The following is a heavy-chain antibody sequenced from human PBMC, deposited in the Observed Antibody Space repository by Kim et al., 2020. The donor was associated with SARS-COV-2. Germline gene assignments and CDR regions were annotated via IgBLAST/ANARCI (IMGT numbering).Heavy chain of an antibody. V-gene: IGHV3-7*03. Sequence: GGSLRLSCTGSGFTFSTYWMTWVRQPPGKGLEWVASIRQDGGEKQYVGSVKGRFIISRDNSKNSLYLQMNSLRAEDTAMYYCTRDNGFGSYWGQGALVTVAS. J-gene: IGHJ4*02. CDR3: TRDNGFGSY. CDR2: IRQDGGEK. CDR1: GFTFSTYW. D-gene: IGHD2-8*01.